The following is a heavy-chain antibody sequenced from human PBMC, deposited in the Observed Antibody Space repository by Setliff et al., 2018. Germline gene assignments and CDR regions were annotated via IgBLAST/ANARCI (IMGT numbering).Heavy chain of an antibody. V-gene: IGHV4-39*07. CDR1: GGSISSSSYY. J-gene: IGHJ4*02. CDR3: ARGGKILEWLYAHDY. Sequence: PSETLSLTCTVSGGSISSSSYYWGWIRQPPGKGLEWIGSIYYSGSTYYNQSLKSRVTISVDTSKNQFSLKLSSVTAADTAVYYCARGGKILEWLYAHDYWGQGTLVTVSS. CDR2: IYYSGST. D-gene: IGHD3-3*01.